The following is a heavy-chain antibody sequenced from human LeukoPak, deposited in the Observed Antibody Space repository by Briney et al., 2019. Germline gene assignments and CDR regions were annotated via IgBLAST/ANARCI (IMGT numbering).Heavy chain of an antibody. V-gene: IGHV1-18*04. CDR2: ISAYNGNT. CDR3: ARDQAMIVVVPGY. D-gene: IGHD3-22*01. J-gene: IGHJ4*02. Sequence: GASVKVSCKASGYTFTGYYMHWVRQAPGQGLEWMGWISAYNGNTNYAQKLQGRVTLTTDTSTSTAYMELRSLRSDNTAVYYCARDQAMIVVVPGYWGQGTLVIVSS. CDR1: GYTFTGYY.